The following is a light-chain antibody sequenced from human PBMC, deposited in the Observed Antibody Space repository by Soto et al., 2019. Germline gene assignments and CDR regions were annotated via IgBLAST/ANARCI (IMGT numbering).Light chain of an antibody. J-gene: IGKJ3*01. Sequence: DIQMTQSPSSLSASVGDRVTITCRASQSISSYLNWYQQKPGKAPKLLIYAASILQSGVPSRFSGSGSGTDFTLTISSLQPEDFATYYCHQSYSTPPFTFGPGTKVDIK. CDR3: HQSYSTPPFT. V-gene: IGKV1-39*01. CDR1: QSISSY. CDR2: AAS.